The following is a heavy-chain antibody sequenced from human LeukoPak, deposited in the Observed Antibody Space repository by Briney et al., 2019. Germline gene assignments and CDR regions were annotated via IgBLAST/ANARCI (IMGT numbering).Heavy chain of an antibody. CDR1: GGSISSYY. CDR3: ARGVDIVASWFDP. J-gene: IGHJ5*02. Sequence: SETLSLTCTVSGGSISSYYWSWIRQPPGKGLEWIGYIYYSGSTNYNPSLKSRVTISVDTSKNQFSLKLSSVTAADTAVYYCARGVDIVASWFDPWGQGTLVTVSS. V-gene: IGHV4-59*01. D-gene: IGHD5-12*01. CDR2: IYYSGST.